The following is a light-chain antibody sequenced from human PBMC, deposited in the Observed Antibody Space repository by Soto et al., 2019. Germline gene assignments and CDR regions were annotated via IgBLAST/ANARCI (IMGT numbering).Light chain of an antibody. Sequence: QSVLTQPPAVSAAPGQNVTISCSGGNSNIGNDYVSWYQQVPGTAPKVLIYDNYKRPSGIPDRFSGAKSGTSATLGITGLQPGDEAEYYCGTWDDRLDAGVFGGGTKLTVL. CDR2: DNY. J-gene: IGLJ2*01. V-gene: IGLV1-51*01. CDR1: NSNIGNDY. CDR3: GTWDDRLDAGV.